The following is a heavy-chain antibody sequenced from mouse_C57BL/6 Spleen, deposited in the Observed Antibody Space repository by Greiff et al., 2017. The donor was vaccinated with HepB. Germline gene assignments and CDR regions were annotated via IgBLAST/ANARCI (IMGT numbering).Heavy chain of an antibody. CDR3: ARRLPNYYGSSYGAMDY. D-gene: IGHD1-1*01. CDR1: GYTFTSYW. Sequence: QVQLQQPGAELVKPGASVKLSCKASGYTFTSYWMHWVKQRPGQGLEWIGMIHPNSGSTNYYEKFKSKATLTVDKSSSTAYMQLSSLTSEDSAVYYCARRLPNYYGSSYGAMDYWGQGTSVTVSS. J-gene: IGHJ4*01. V-gene: IGHV1-64*01. CDR2: IHPNSGST.